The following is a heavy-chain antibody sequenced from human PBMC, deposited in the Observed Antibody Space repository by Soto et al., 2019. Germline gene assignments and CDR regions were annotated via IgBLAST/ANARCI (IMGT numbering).Heavy chain of an antibody. J-gene: IGHJ4*02. Sequence: GGSLRLSCAASGFTFSSYAMSWVRQAPGKGLEWVSAISGSGGSTYYADSVKGRFTISRDNSKNTLYLQMNSLRAEDTAVYYCARRPFGVVYPVDFDYWGQGTLVTVSS. D-gene: IGHD3-3*01. V-gene: IGHV3-23*01. CDR2: ISGSGGST. CDR1: GFTFSSYA. CDR3: ARRPFGVVYPVDFDY.